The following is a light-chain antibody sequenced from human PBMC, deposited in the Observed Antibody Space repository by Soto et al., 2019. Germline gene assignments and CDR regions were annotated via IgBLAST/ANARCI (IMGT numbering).Light chain of an antibody. V-gene: IGLV1-44*01. CDR3: ASWDDSLNGVV. J-gene: IGLJ2*01. CDR1: SSNIGINP. CDR2: NNN. Sequence: QSVLTQPPSASVTPGQRVTISCSGSSSNIGINPVNWYQYLPGTAPKLLIYNNNQRPSGVPDRFSGSQSGTSASLAISGLQSEDEADYYCASWDDSLNGVVFGGGTKLTVL.